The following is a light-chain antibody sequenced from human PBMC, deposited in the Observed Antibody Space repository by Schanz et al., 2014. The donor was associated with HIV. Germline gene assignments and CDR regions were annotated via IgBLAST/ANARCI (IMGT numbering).Light chain of an antibody. V-gene: IGLV2-14*03. CDR1: SSDVGGYNY. CDR3: QSFDRSLGRVV. J-gene: IGLJ2*01. CDR2: DVS. Sequence: QSALTQPASVSGSPGQSITISCTGTSSDVGGYNYVSWYQQHPGKAPKLMIYDVSVRPSGVSHRFSGSKSVNSASLAITGLQAEDEADYYCQSFDRSLGRVVFGGGTKLTVL.